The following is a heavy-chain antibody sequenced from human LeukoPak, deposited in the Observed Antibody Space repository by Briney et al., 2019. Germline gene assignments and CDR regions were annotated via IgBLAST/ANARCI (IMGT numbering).Heavy chain of an antibody. CDR3: ASDRKWIQPDDY. Sequence: GGSLRLSCAASGFTFSSYAMHWVRQAPGKGLEWVAVISYDGSNKYYADSVKGRFTISRDNSKNSLYLQMNSLRAEDTAVYYCASDRKWIQPDDYWGQGTLVTVSS. CDR1: GFTFSSYA. V-gene: IGHV3-30-3*01. D-gene: IGHD5-18*01. CDR2: ISYDGSNK. J-gene: IGHJ4*02.